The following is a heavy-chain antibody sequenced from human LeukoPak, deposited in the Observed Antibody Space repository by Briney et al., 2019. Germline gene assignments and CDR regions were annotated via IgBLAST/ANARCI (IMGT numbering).Heavy chain of an antibody. CDR3: ARGGYSSRTSCHGQRSSWLVTWCPTYYFYS. J-gene: IGHJ4*02. D-gene: IGHD2-2*01. Sequence: SETLSLTCAVYGGSFSGYYWSWIRQSPGKGLEWIGEINHSGSTNYNPSLKSRVTISVDTSKNQFSLKLRSMTATDTAVYYCARGGYSSRTSCHGQRSSWLVTWCPTYYFYSWGQETLGTVSS. CDR2: INHSGST. V-gene: IGHV4-34*01. CDR1: GGSFSGYY.